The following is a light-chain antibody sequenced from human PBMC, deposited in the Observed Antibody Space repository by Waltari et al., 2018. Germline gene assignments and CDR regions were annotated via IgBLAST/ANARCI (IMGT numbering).Light chain of an antibody. J-gene: IGKJ3*01. Sequence: ELVLTPSPDFQSATPNEKVTITCRASQNIGTDLHWYQQKPYQSPNLLIRYASRSFSGVPSRCSGSGSGTTFTLTISSLQAEDAATYYCHQSGSLPFTFGPGTKVDIK. CDR1: QNIGTD. CDR2: YAS. V-gene: IGKV6-21*01. CDR3: HQSGSLPFT.